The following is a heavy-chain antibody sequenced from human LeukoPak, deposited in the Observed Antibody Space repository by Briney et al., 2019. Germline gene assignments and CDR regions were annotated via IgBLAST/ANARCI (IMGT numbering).Heavy chain of an antibody. CDR1: GFTFSSYA. CDR3: AKENYYDSSGYPGADH. CDR2: ISGSGGST. J-gene: IGHJ4*02. Sequence: GGSLRLSCAASGFTFSSYAMSWVRQAPGKGLEWVSGISGSGGSTNYADAVKGRFTISRDNSKKTLYLQMNSLRAEDTAVYYCAKENYYDSSGYPGADHWGQGNLVTVSS. V-gene: IGHV3-23*01. D-gene: IGHD3-22*01.